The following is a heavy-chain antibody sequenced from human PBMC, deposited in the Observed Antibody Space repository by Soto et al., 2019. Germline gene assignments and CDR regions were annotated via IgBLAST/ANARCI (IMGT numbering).Heavy chain of an antibody. CDR3: ARGSELELRSWFDP. CDR1: GGTFSSYA. V-gene: IGHV1-69*13. CDR2: IIPIFGTA. Sequence: ASVKVSCNASGGTFSSYAISWVRQAPGQGLEWMGGIIPIFGTANYAQKFQGRVTSTADESTSTAYMELSSLRSEDTAVYYCARGSELELRSWFDPWGQGTLVTVSS. D-gene: IGHD1-7*01. J-gene: IGHJ5*02.